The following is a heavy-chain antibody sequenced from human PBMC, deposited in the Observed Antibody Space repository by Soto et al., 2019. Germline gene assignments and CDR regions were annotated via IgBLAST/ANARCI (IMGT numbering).Heavy chain of an antibody. Sequence: GGSLRLSCTASGFTFGDYAMSWFRQAPGKGLAWVGFIRSKAYGGTTEYAASVKGRFTISRDDSKSIAYLQMNSLKTEDTAVYYCARDGSYSSSCYGAVWGTYYYYYYGMDVWGQGTTVTVSS. CDR3: ARDGSYSSSCYGAVWGTYYYYYYGMDV. CDR1: GFTFGDYA. CDR2: IRSKAYGGTT. J-gene: IGHJ6*02. V-gene: IGHV3-49*03. D-gene: IGHD6-13*01.